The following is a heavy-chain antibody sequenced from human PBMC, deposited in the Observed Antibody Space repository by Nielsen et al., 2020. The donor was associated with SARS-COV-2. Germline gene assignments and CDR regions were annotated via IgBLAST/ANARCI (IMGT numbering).Heavy chain of an antibody. Sequence: SETLSLTCTVSGGSISSGGYYWSWIRQHPGKGLEWIGYIYYSGSTYYNPSLKSRVTISVDTSKNQFSLKLSSVTAADTAVYYCARRGRPDYGDYKGQVDYWGQGTLVTVSS. V-gene: IGHV4-39*01. J-gene: IGHJ4*02. CDR3: ARRGRPDYGDYKGQVDY. CDR2: IYYSGST. D-gene: IGHD4-17*01. CDR1: GGSISSGGYY.